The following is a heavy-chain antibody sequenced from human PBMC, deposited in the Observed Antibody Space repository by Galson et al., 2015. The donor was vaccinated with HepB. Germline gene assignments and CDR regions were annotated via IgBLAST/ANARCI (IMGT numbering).Heavy chain of an antibody. CDR2: IYHSGDA. CDR3: ARDWIRDGASYYFDY. Sequence: ETLSLTCTVSGGSIRTEDWWSWVRQSPGKRLEWIGQIYHSGDANYNPSLKSRVAMSVDTSKNQFSLKLSSVTAADTAIYYCARDWIRDGASYYFDYWGQGTLVTVSS. V-gene: IGHV4/OR15-8*01. J-gene: IGHJ4*02. D-gene: IGHD5-24*01. CDR1: GGSIRTEDW.